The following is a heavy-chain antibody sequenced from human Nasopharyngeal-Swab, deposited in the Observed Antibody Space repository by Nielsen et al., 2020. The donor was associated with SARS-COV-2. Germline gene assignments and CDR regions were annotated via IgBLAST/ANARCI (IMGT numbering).Heavy chain of an antibody. Sequence: ALVKVSCKASGYTFTSYDINWVRQATGQGLEWMGWMNPNSGNTGYAQKFQGRVTMTRNTSISTAYMELSSLRSEDTAVYYCARGVNCQWLTRCYYFDYWGQGTLVTVSS. V-gene: IGHV1-8*01. CDR2: MNPNSGNT. CDR1: GYTFTSYD. J-gene: IGHJ4*02. CDR3: ARGVNCQWLTRCYYFDY. D-gene: IGHD6-19*01.